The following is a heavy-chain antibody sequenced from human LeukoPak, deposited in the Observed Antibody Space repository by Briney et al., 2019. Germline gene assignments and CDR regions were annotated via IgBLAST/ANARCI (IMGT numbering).Heavy chain of an antibody. D-gene: IGHD4-17*01. CDR3: AREATVTTPYFDY. CDR2: IIPIFGTA. Sequence: SVRVSCKASGGTFSSYAISWVRQAPGQGLEWMGGIIPIFGTANYAQKFQGRVTITADESTSTAYMELSSLRSEDTAVYYCAREATVTTPYFDYWGQGTLVTVSS. V-gene: IGHV1-69*13. J-gene: IGHJ4*02. CDR1: GGTFSSYA.